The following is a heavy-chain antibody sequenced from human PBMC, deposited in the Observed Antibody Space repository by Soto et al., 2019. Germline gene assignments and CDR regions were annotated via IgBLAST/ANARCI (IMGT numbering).Heavy chain of an antibody. Sequence: GGSLRLSCAASGFTYSSYGMHWVRQAPGKGLEWVAVIWYDGSNKYYADSVKGRFTISRDNSKNTLYLQMNSLRAEDTAVYYCARDRNRYCTNGVCPNWFDPWGQGTLVTVSS. J-gene: IGHJ5*02. CDR2: IWYDGSNK. V-gene: IGHV3-33*01. D-gene: IGHD2-8*01. CDR1: GFTYSSYG. CDR3: ARDRNRYCTNGVCPNWFDP.